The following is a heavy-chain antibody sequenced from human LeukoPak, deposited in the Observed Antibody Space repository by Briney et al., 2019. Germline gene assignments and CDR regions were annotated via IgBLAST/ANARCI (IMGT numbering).Heavy chain of an antibody. CDR3: ARRYAPFDY. CDR2: IKQDGSEK. V-gene: IGHV3-7*03. J-gene: IGHJ4*02. CDR1: GFTFSGYW. D-gene: IGHD1-1*01. Sequence: PGGSLRLSCAASGFTFSGYWMSWVRQAPGKGLEWVANIKQDGSEKYYVDSVKGRFTISRDNAKNSLYLQMNSLRAEDTAVYYCARRYAPFDYWGQGTLVTVSS.